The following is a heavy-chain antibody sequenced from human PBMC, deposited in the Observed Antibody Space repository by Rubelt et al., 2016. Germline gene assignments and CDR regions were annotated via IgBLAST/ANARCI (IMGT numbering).Heavy chain of an antibody. CDR1: GGSISSSRYY. V-gene: IGHV4-39*01. CDR3: ARHEAAAGPFDY. D-gene: IGHD6-13*01. CDR2: IYYSGNT. Sequence: QLQLQESGPGLVKPSETLSLTCTVSGGSISSSRYYWGWIRQPPGKGLEWIGSIYYSGNTYYNPSLKSRVTISVDTSKNQFSLKLSSVTAAGTAVYYCARHEAAAGPFDYWGQGTLVTVAS. J-gene: IGHJ4*02.